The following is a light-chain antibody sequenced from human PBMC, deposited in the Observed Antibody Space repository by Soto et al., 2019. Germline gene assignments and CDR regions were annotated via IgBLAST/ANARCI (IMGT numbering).Light chain of an antibody. CDR3: QQRSTWPPVIT. CDR2: DAS. V-gene: IGKV3-11*01. Sequence: EIVLTQSPATLSLSPGERATLSCRASQSVSSYLAWYQQKPGQAPRLLIYDASNRATGIPARFSGCGSGTDFTLTISSLEPEDFAVYYCQQRSTWPPVITFGQGTRLEIK. CDR1: QSVSSY. J-gene: IGKJ5*01.